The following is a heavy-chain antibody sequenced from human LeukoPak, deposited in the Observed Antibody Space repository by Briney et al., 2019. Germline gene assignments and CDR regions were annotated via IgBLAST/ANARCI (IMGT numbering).Heavy chain of an antibody. V-gene: IGHV3-30-3*01. CDR2: ISYDGSNK. CDR3: ARGRSGSHHFDS. Sequence: PGRSLRLSCAASGFTFSSYAMHWVRQAPGKGLEWVAVISYDGSNKYYADSVKGRFTISRDNSKNTLYLQMNSLRAEDTAVYYCARGRSGSHHFDSWGQGTLVTVPS. CDR1: GFTFSSYA. D-gene: IGHD3-10*01. J-gene: IGHJ4*02.